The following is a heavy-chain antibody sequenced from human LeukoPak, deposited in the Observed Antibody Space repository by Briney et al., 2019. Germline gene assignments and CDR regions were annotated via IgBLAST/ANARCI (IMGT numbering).Heavy chain of an antibody. Sequence: PGGSLKLSCAASGFAFSGSPMHWVRQASGKGLEWVGRIRSKANSYATAYAASVKGRFTISRDDSENTAYLHMSSLKTEDTAVYYCTRDGTASDNWNYFLQLWRQGTLVTVSS. J-gene: IGHJ4*02. V-gene: IGHV3-73*01. CDR2: IRSKANSYAT. CDR3: TRDGTASDNWNYFLQL. D-gene: IGHD1-7*01. CDR1: GFAFSGSP.